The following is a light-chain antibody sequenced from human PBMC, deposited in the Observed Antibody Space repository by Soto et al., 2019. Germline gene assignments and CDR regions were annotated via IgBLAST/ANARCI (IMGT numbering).Light chain of an antibody. CDR3: QQYRNWPRT. CDR1: QRVGGS. V-gene: IGKV3-15*01. Sequence: EIVLTQSPATLSVSPGERATLSCRASQRVGGSLAWYQQKPGQAPGLLIYGASTRATGVPARFSGSGSGTEFTLNISSLQSEDFAVYYCQQYRNWPRTFGQGTKVEIK. J-gene: IGKJ1*01. CDR2: GAS.